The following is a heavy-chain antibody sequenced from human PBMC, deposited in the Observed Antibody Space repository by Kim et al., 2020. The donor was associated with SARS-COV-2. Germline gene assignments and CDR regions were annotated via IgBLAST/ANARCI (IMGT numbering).Heavy chain of an antibody. CDR1: GFIFSSYA. J-gene: IGHJ4*02. CDR2: ISGNGDIT. Sequence: GGSLRLSCAGSGFIFSSYAMSWVRQAPGKGLEWVSVISGNGDITYYADSVKGRFTISRDNSKNTLYLQMNSLRAEDTAIYFCAKDEGWLLAPFDYWGQGT. CDR3: AKDEGWLLAPFDY. D-gene: IGHD3-22*01. V-gene: IGHV3-23*01.